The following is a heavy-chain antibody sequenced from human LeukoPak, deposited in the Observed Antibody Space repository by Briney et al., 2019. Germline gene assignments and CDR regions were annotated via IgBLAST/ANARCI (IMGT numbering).Heavy chain of an antibody. Sequence: GVSLRLSCAASEFTFSSYGMHWVRQAPGKGLEWVAFIRYDGSDKDYVDSVKGRFTISRDNSKNTLYLQMNSLRAEDTAVYYCAKDRDKGNYYFDYWGQGTLVTVSS. CDR3: AKDRDKGNYYFDY. CDR2: IRYDGSDK. V-gene: IGHV3-30*02. CDR1: EFTFSSYG. D-gene: IGHD1-7*01. J-gene: IGHJ4*02.